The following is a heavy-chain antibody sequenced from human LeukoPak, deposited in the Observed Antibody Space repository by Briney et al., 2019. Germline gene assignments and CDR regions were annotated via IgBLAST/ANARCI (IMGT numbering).Heavy chain of an antibody. CDR2: IYYSGST. V-gene: IGHV4-59*01. J-gene: IGHJ6*03. CDR1: GGSISSYY. CDR3: ARIRITGSPFYYYYYYMDV. D-gene: IGHD1-20*01. Sequence: SETLSLTCTVSGGSISSYYWSWIRQPPGKGLEWIGYIYYSGSTNYNPSLKSRVTISVDTSKNQFSLKLSSVTAADTAVYYCARIRITGSPFYYYYYYMDVWGKGTTVTVSS.